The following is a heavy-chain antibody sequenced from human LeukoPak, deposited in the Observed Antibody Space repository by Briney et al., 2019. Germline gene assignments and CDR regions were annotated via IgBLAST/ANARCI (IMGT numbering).Heavy chain of an antibody. J-gene: IGHJ4*02. CDR2: ISSSGRTT. CDR3: ARERTSLFDY. Sequence: GGSLRLSCEASGFTFSSYEMNWVRQAPGKGLEWVSYISSSGRTTYYADSVKGRFTLSRDNAKNSLYLQMNSLRDEDTAVYYCARERTSLFDYWGQGTLVTVSS. D-gene: IGHD1-7*01. V-gene: IGHV3-48*03. CDR1: GFTFSSYE.